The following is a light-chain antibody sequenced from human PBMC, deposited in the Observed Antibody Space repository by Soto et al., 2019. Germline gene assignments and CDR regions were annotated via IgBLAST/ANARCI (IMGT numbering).Light chain of an antibody. Sequence: EIVLTQSPGTLSLSPGERATLSCRASQSVSSSYLAWYQQKPGQAPRLLIYGASSRATGIPDRFSGSGSGTDFTLTISRLEPDDFAVYYCQQYGRSPLTFGGVTKVEIK. V-gene: IGKV3-20*01. J-gene: IGKJ4*01. CDR2: GAS. CDR1: QSVSSSY. CDR3: QQYGRSPLT.